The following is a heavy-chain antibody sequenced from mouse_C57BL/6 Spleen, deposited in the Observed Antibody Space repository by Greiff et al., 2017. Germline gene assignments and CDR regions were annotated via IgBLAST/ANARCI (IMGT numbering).Heavy chain of an antibody. V-gene: IGHV1-64*01. CDR2: IHPNSGST. D-gene: IGHD2-5*01. CDR3: ARFPSPHSNYLAWFAY. J-gene: IGHJ3*01. Sequence: QVQLQQPGAELVKPGASVKLSCKASGYTFTSYWMHWVKQRPGQGLEWIGMIHPNSGSTNYNEKFKSKATLTVDKSSSTAYMQLSSLTSEDSAVYYCARFPSPHSNYLAWFAYWGQGTLVTVSA. CDR1: GYTFTSYW.